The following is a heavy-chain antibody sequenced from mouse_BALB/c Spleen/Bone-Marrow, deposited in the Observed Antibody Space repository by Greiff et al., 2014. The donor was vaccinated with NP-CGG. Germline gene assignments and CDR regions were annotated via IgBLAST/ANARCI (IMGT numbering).Heavy chain of an antibody. J-gene: IGHJ2*01. V-gene: IGHV14-3*02. Sequence: EVMLVESGAELVKPGASVKLSCTASGFNIKDTYMHWVKQRPEQGLEWIGRIDPASDYTQSDSKFQGKATITADTSSNTAYLQLSSLTSEDTAVYYCATLTGTFDYWGQGTTLTVSS. CDR3: ATLTGTFDY. D-gene: IGHD4-1*01. CDR2: IDPASDYT. CDR1: GFNIKDTY.